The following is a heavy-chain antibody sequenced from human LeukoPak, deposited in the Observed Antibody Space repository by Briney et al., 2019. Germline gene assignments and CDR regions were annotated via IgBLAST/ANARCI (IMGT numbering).Heavy chain of an antibody. J-gene: IGHJ4*02. D-gene: IGHD5-24*01. CDR3: TTSGGVEDY. Sequence: GGSLRLSCVASGFTFSTYGMSWVRQAPGKGLEWVGRIKSKTDGGTTDYAAPVKGRFTISRDDSKNTLYLQMNSLKSEDTAVYYCTTSGGVEDYWGQGTLVTVSS. CDR2: IKSKTDGGTT. V-gene: IGHV3-15*01. CDR1: GFTFSTYG.